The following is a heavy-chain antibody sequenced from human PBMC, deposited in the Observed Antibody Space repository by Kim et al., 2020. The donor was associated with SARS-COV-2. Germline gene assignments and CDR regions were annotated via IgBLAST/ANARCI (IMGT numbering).Heavy chain of an antibody. CDR2: IGTAGDT. Sequence: GGSLRLSCAASGFTFSSYYMHWVRQATGKGLEWVSTIGTAGDTYYPGSVKGRFTISRENAKNSLYLQMNSLRAGDTAVYYCARAGSGSPLGYFDLWGRGTLVTVSS. CDR3: ARAGSGSPLGYFDL. D-gene: IGHD6-19*01. J-gene: IGHJ2*01. CDR1: GFTFSSYY. V-gene: IGHV3-13*04.